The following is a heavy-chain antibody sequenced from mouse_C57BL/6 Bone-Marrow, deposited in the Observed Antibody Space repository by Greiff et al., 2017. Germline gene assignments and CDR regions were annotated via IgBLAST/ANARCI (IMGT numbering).Heavy chain of an antibody. CDR1: GYTFTSYW. J-gene: IGHJ4*01. CDR2: IDPNSGGT. V-gene: IGHV1-72*01. CDR3: AITTARAYYAMDY. Sequence: QVQLQQPGAELVKPGASVKLSCKASGYTFTSYWMHWVKQRPGRGLEWIGRIDPNSGGTKYNEKFKSKATLTVDKPSSTAYMQLSSLTSEESAVYYSAITTARAYYAMDYWSQGTSVTVSS. D-gene: IGHD1-2*01.